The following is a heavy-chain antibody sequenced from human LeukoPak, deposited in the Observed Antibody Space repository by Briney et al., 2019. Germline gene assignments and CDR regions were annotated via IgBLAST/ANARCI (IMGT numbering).Heavy chain of an antibody. CDR2: INHSGST. CDR3: ARGPGVHYDSSGYPF. Sequence: PSETLSLTCAVYGGSFSGYYWSWIRQPPGKGLEWIGEINHSGSTNYNPSLKSRVTISVDTSKNQFSLKLSSVTAADTAVYYCARGPGVHYDSSGYPFWGQGTLVTVS. V-gene: IGHV4-34*01. CDR1: GGSFSGYY. D-gene: IGHD3-22*01. J-gene: IGHJ4*02.